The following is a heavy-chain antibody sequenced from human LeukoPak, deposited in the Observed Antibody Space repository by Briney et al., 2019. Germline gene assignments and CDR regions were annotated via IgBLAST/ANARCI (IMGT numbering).Heavy chain of an antibody. Sequence: ASETLSLTCTVSGGSISSYYWSWIRQPPGKGLEWIGYIYYSGSTNYNPSLKSRVTISVDTSKNQFSLKLSSVTAADTAVYYCATREGDYVWGSYRSNAFDIWGQGTMVTVSS. J-gene: IGHJ3*02. CDR3: ATREGDYVWGSYRSNAFDI. D-gene: IGHD3-16*02. V-gene: IGHV4-59*12. CDR2: IYYSGST. CDR1: GGSISSYY.